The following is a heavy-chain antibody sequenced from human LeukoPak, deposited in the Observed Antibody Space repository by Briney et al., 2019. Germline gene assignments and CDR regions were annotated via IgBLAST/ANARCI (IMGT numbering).Heavy chain of an antibody. Sequence: SETLSLTCTVSGYSISSGYYWGWIRQPPGKGLEWIGEINHSGSTNYNPSLKSRVTISVDTSKNQFSLKLSSVTAADTAVYYCARDDYYDSSGYIAENGLGYFQHWGQGTLVTVSS. CDR3: ARDDYYDSSGYIAENGLGYFQH. D-gene: IGHD3-22*01. CDR1: GYSISSGYY. V-gene: IGHV4-38-2*02. CDR2: INHSGST. J-gene: IGHJ1*01.